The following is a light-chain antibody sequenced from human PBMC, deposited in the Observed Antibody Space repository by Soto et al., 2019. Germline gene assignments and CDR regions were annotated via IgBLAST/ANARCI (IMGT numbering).Light chain of an antibody. CDR1: ALPKQY. V-gene: IGLV3-25*03. J-gene: IGLJ2*01. CDR3: QSADSSATFRDVV. Sequence: SYELTQPPSVSVSPGQTARITCSGDALPKQYAYWYHQKSGQAPVLVICKDTERPSGIPERFSGSTSGTTVTLTISGVQAEDEGYYYCQSADSSATFRDVVFGGGTKLTVL. CDR2: KDT.